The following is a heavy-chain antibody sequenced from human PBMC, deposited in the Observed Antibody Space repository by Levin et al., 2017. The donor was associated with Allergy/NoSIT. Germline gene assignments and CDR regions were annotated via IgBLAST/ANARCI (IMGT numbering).Heavy chain of an antibody. CDR1: GFTVSNNQ. CDR2: IYSNGVT. CDR3: ARDVFRIINDC. V-gene: IGHV3-66*01. D-gene: IGHD3-10*01. Sequence: LSLTCAASGFTVSNNQMNWVRQFPGKGLEWVSLIYSNGVTNYADSVTGRFIISRDNSKNTLYLQMNSLRAEDTAIYYCARDVFRIINDCWGQGTLVTVSS. J-gene: IGHJ4*02.